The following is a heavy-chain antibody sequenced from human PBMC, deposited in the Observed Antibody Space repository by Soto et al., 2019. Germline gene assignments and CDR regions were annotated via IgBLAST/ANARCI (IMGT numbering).Heavy chain of an antibody. J-gene: IGHJ4*02. CDR3: AHRVLRSVFGLVTTTAIYFDF. D-gene: IGHD3-3*01. V-gene: IGHV2-5*02. CDR1: GFSLTTSGVG. CDR2: IYWDDGK. Sequence: QITLNESGPTQVKPRQTLTLTCTFSGFSLTTSGVGVCWIRQSPGKAPEWLALIYWDDGKPYSPSLKSRLTITKDTSRDQVVLTMAVLVPADTATYSCAHRVLRSVFGLVTTTAIYFDFWGQGTPVAVSS.